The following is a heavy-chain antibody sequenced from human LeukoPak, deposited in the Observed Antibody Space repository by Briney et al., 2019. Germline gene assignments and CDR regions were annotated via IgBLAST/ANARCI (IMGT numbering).Heavy chain of an antibody. CDR2: IYYSGGT. CDR3: ARELTYADY. J-gene: IGHJ4*02. Sequence: SETLSLTCTVSGGSISSGDYYWSWIRQPPGKGLEWIGYIYYSGGTYYNPSLKSRVTMSVDTSKNQFSLKLSSVTAADTAVYYCARELTYADYWGQGTLVTVSA. D-gene: IGHD4/OR15-4a*01. V-gene: IGHV4-30-4*01. CDR1: GGSISSGDYY.